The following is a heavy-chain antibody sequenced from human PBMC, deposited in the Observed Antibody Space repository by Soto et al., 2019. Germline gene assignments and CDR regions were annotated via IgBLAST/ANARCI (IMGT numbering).Heavy chain of an antibody. CDR1: GGSFSSNSHF. Sequence: QLQESGPGRAQPSETLSLTCTVSGGSFSSNSHFWAWIRQPPGKRLEWIGSTFFGVNSRYNPSPDSPVTLSRDTSKNQFSLKVNSVTAADTAIYYCARSETGGNPHLYFDLWGRGTLVTVSS. D-gene: IGHD2-15*01. J-gene: IGHJ2*01. V-gene: IGHV4-39*01. CDR3: ARSETGGNPHLYFDL. CDR2: TFFGVNS.